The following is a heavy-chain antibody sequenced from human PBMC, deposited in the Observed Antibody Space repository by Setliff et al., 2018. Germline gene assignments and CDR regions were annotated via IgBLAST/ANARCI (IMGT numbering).Heavy chain of an antibody. D-gene: IGHD6-19*01. CDR1: GYTFTNYG. Sequence: GASVKVSCKASGYTFTNYGISWVRQAPGQGLEWMGWVSAYNGNINYAQKFRHKFTMTTDTSTSTAYMELRSLRSEDTAVYYCARDGVSSGWYPDAFDIWGQGTMVTVSS. J-gene: IGHJ3*02. CDR3: ARDGVSSGWYPDAFDI. CDR2: VSAYNGNI. V-gene: IGHV1-18*01.